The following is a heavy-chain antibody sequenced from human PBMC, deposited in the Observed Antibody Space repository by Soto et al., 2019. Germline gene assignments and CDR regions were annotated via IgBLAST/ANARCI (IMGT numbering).Heavy chain of an antibody. CDR3: SRNASAGINDY. D-gene: IGHD6-13*01. CDR1: GYTFTSYA. Sequence: QVQLVQSGAEVKKPGASVKVSCKASGYTFTSYAISWVRQAPGQGLEWMGWISAYNGNTNYAQKLQGRVTMTTDTSTSTAYMQLRSLRSVDSNVYYWSRNASAGINDYWGQGTLVTVSS. CDR2: ISAYNGNT. V-gene: IGHV1-18*01. J-gene: IGHJ4*02.